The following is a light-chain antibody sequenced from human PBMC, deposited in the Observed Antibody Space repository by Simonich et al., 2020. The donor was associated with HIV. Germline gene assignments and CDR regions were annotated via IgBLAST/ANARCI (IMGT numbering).Light chain of an antibody. V-gene: IGKV1-NL1*01. J-gene: IGKJ4*01. Sequence: DIQMTQSPSSLSASVGDRVTITCRASQGISNSLAWYQQKPGKAPKLLLYAASRLESGVPSRFSGSRAGTDFTLTISILQPEDFATYYYQQTNSFLLTFGGGTKVEIK. CDR3: QQTNSFLLT. CDR1: QGISNS. CDR2: AAS.